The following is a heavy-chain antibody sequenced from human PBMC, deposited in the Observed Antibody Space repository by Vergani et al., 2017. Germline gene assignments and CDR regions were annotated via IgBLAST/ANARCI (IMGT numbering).Heavy chain of an antibody. CDR1: GGSFSGYY. CDR3: AREARGYGDYVGWFDP. CDR2: IYHSGST. D-gene: IGHD4-17*01. Sequence: QVQLQQWGAGLLKPSETLSLTCAVYGGSFSGYYWSWIRQPPGKGLEWIGEIYHSGSTYYNPSLKSRVTISVDRSKNQFSLKLSSVTAADTAVYYCAREARGYGDYVGWFDPWGQGTLVTVSS. V-gene: IGHV4-34*01. J-gene: IGHJ5*02.